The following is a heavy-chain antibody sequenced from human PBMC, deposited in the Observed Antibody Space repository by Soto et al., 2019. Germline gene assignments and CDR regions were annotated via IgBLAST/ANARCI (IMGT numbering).Heavy chain of an antibody. D-gene: IGHD3-10*01. CDR3: ARSSMVRGVIIGLDY. Sequence: ASVKVSCKASGYTFTSYAMHWVRQAPGQRLEWMGWINPSGGSTSYAQKFQGRVTMTRDTSTSTVYMELSSLRSEDTAVYYCARSSMVRGVIIGLDYWGQGTLVTVSS. CDR1: GYTFTSYA. CDR2: INPSGGST. V-gene: IGHV1-46*03. J-gene: IGHJ4*02.